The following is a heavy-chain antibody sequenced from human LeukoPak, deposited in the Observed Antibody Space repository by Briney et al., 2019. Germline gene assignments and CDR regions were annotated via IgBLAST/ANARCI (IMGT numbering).Heavy chain of an antibody. CDR1: GYTFIGYF. D-gene: IGHD6-19*01. V-gene: IGHV1-2*02. Sequence: ASVRVSGKASGYTFIGYFMHWVRQAPGQGLEWMGWINPNSGGTNYAQKFQGRVTMTRDTSINTAYMELSSLRSDDTAVYYCARLTDSSGWFAKYFQHWGQGTLVTVSS. CDR2: INPNSGGT. CDR3: ARLTDSSGWFAKYFQH. J-gene: IGHJ1*01.